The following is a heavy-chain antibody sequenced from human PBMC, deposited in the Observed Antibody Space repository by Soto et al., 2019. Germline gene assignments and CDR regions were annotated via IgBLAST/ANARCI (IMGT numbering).Heavy chain of an antibody. CDR2: IRNKANNYAT. CDR1: GFTFSSYG. J-gene: IGHJ6*04. Sequence: GGSLRLSCAASGFTFSSYGMHWVRQAPGKGLEWVGRIRNKANNYATEYAASVKGRFTISRDDSKNSLYLQMNSLETEDTAVYSCARDLGHYDFWSVHLVWGKGTTVTVSS. V-gene: IGHV3-72*01. D-gene: IGHD3-3*01. CDR3: ARDLGHYDFWSVHLV.